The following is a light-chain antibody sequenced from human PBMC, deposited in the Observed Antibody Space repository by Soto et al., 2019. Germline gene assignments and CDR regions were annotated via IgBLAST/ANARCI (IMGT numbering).Light chain of an antibody. CDR3: QQYGSSPLT. V-gene: IGKV3-20*01. J-gene: IGKJ4*01. CDR2: GAS. Sequence: EVVLTQSPASLSLSPGERATLSCRASQSVSNNYLAWYQQKPGQAPRLLIYGASSRASAVPDRFSGSGSGADFTLTISRLEPEDFAVYYCQQYGSSPLTFGGGTKVDIK. CDR1: QSVSNNY.